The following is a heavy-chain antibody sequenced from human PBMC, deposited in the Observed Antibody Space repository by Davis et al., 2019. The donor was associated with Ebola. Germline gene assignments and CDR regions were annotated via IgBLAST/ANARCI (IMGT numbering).Heavy chain of an antibody. CDR1: GFTFSSYS. D-gene: IGHD2-2*02. CDR2: IISSSSTI. Sequence: PGGSLRLSCAASGFTFSSYSMNWVRQAPGKGLEWVSYIISSSSTIYYADSVKGRFTISRDNAKNSLYLQMNSLRAEDTAVYYCASGGRYCSSTSCYIDYWGQGTLVTVSS. V-gene: IGHV3-48*04. CDR3: ASGGRYCSSTSCYIDY. J-gene: IGHJ4*02.